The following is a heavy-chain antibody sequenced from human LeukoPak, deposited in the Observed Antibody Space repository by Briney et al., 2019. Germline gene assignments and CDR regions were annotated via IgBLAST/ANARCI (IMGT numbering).Heavy chain of an antibody. J-gene: IGHJ4*02. CDR1: GFTFSSYG. V-gene: IGHV3-23*01. CDR3: AKSLDYGGNRARLDF. D-gene: IGHD4-23*01. CDR2: ISGSGGST. Sequence: SGGSLRLSCAASGFTFSSYGMSWVRQAPGKGLEWVSAISGSGGSTYYADSVKGRFTISRDNSKNTLYLQMNSLRAEDTAVYYCAKSLDYGGNRARLDFWGQGTLVTVSS.